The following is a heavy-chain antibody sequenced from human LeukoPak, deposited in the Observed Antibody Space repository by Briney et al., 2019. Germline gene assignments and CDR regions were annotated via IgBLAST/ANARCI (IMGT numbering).Heavy chain of an antibody. Sequence: GSLRLSCAASGFTFSSYAMSWIRQPPGKGLEWIGEINHSGSTYYNPSLKSRVTISVDTSKNQFSLKLSSVTAADTAVYYCAREGYSYVLDYWGQGTLVTVSS. J-gene: IGHJ4*02. D-gene: IGHD5-18*01. V-gene: IGHV4-34*01. CDR1: GFTFSSYA. CDR3: AREGYSYVLDY. CDR2: INHSGST.